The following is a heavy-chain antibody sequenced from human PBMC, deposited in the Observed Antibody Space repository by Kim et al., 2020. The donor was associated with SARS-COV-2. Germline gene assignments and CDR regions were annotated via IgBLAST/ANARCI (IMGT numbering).Heavy chain of an antibody. J-gene: IGHJ4*02. CDR3: ARETADILTGYYNEYYFDY. D-gene: IGHD3-9*01. V-gene: IGHV3-11*01. CDR1: GFTFSDYY. CDR2: ISSSGSTI. Sequence: GGSLRLSCAASGFTFSDYYMSWIRQAPGKGLEWVSYISSSGSTIYYADSVKGRFTISRDNAKNSLYLQMNSLRAEDTAVYYCARETADILTGYYNEYYFDYWGQGTLVTVSS.